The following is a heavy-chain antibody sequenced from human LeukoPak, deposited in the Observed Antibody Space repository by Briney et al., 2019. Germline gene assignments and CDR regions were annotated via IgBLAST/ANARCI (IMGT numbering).Heavy chain of an antibody. CDR3: AKGVGQMVRGATTDY. J-gene: IGHJ4*02. CDR2: IRDDGSSEVTKK. CDR1: GFTFSIYA. V-gene: IGHV3-30*02. Sequence: GGSLRLSCAASGFTFSIYAMFWVRQAPGEGLEWVAFIRDDGSSEVTKKYYVDSVKGRFTISRDSSKNTLYLEMNRLRPEDTAVYYCAKGVGQMVRGATTDYWGQGTLVTVSS. D-gene: IGHD3-10*01.